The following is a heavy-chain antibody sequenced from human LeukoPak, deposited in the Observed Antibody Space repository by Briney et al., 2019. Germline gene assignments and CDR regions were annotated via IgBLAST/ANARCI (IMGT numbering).Heavy chain of an antibody. CDR1: GYTFSSYW. Sequence: GGSLRFSCAASGYTFSSYWMHWVRQAPGKGLVWVSRINSDGSSTSYADSVKGRFTISRDNAKNTLYLQMNSLRAEDTAVYYCARARGYYDSSGYWALQHWGQGILVTVSS. J-gene: IGHJ1*01. V-gene: IGHV3-74*01. CDR2: INSDGSST. CDR3: ARARGYYDSSGYWALQH. D-gene: IGHD3-22*01.